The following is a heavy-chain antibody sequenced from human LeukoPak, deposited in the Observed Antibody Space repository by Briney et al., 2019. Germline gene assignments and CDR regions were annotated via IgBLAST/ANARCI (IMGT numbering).Heavy chain of an antibody. CDR2: INPNSGGT. CDR3: ARGVDGTAWFDP. J-gene: IGHJ5*02. CDR1: GYTFTGYY. Sequence: GASVKVSCKASGYTFTGYYMHWVRQAPGQGPEWMGWINPNSGGTNYARKFQGRVTMTRDTSISTAYMELSRLRSDDTAVYYCARGVDGTAWFDPWGQGTLVTVSS. D-gene: IGHD6-19*01. V-gene: IGHV1-2*02.